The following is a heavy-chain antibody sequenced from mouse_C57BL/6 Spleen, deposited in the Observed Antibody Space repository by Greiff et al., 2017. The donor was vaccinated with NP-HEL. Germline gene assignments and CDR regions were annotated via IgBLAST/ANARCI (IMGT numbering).Heavy chain of an antibody. V-gene: IGHV1-78*01. Sequence: VQLVESDAELVKPGASVKISCKVSGYTFTDHTIHWMKQRPEQGLAWIGYIYPRDGSTKYNEKFKGKATLTADKSSSTAYMQLNSLTSEDSAVYFCARYYDGSSYLAWFAYWGQGTLVTVSA. D-gene: IGHD1-1*01. CDR1: GYTFTDHT. CDR3: ARYYDGSSYLAWFAY. CDR2: IYPRDGST. J-gene: IGHJ3*01.